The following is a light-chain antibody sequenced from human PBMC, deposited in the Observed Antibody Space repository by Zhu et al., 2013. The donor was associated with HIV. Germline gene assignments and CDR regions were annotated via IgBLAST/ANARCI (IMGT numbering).Light chain of an antibody. CDR3: SSSTTTTTLYV. V-gene: IGLV2-14*01. CDR1: SSDVGGYNY. Sequence: QSALTQPASVSGSPGQSITISCTGTSSDVGGYNYVSWFQQHPGKVPKVIIYDVSNRPSGVSNRFSGSKSGNTASLTISGLQADDEADYYCSSSTTTTTLYVFGTGTKVTVL. CDR2: DVS. J-gene: IGLJ1*01.